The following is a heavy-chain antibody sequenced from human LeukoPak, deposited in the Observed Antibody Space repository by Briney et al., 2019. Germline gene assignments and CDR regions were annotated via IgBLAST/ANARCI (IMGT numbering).Heavy chain of an antibody. D-gene: IGHD1-26*01. CDR3: ARMYSGTYGGIDY. V-gene: IGHV4-59*12. CDR2: IHYTGST. J-gene: IGHJ4*02. CDR1: GGSINNYY. Sequence: SETLSLTCTVSGGSINNYYWSWMRQPPGKGLEWIGYIHYTGSTKYNPSLQSRVTISVDTSKNQISLKLSSVTAADTAVYYCARMYSGTYGGIDYWGQGTLVTVSS.